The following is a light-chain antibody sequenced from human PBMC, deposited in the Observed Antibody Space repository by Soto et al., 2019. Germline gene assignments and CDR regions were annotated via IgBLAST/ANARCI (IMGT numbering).Light chain of an antibody. V-gene: IGKV3-11*01. CDR3: QQRSNWTHWT. CDR1: QSVSSY. CDR2: DAS. J-gene: IGKJ1*01. Sequence: EIVLTQSPATLSLSPGERATLSCRASQSVSSYLAWYQQKPGQAPRLLIYDASNRATGIPARFSGSGSGTDVTLTISSLEPEDFAVYYCQQRSNWTHWTFGQGTKVEIK.